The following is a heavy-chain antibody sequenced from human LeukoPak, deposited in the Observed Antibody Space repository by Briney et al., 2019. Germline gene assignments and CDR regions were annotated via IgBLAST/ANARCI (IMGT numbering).Heavy chain of an antibody. J-gene: IGHJ4*02. Sequence: PSETLSLTCTVSGGSITSGTYHWSWIRQSAGKGLEWIGRIYTSGITDYNPSLKSRVAISLDTSNNHFSLRLGSVTAADTAVYYCARSRARYYNSRGYYPDSWGQGTLVTVSS. D-gene: IGHD3-22*01. CDR2: IYTSGIT. V-gene: IGHV4-61*02. CDR1: GGSITSGTYH. CDR3: ARSRARYYNSRGYYPDS.